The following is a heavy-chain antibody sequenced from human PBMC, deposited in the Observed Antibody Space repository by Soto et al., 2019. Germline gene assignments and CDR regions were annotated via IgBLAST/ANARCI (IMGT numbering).Heavy chain of an antibody. D-gene: IGHD2-15*01. CDR3: ARDGYCSGGSCSASVRSWFDP. CDR2: IYYSGST. J-gene: IGHJ5*02. Sequence: PSETLSLTCTVSGGSISSGGYYWSWIHQHPGKGLEWIGYIYYSGSTYYNPSLKSRVTISVDTSKNQFSLKLSSVTAADTAVYYCARDGYCSGGSCSASVRSWFDPWGQGTLVTVSS. V-gene: IGHV4-31*03. CDR1: GGSISSGGYY.